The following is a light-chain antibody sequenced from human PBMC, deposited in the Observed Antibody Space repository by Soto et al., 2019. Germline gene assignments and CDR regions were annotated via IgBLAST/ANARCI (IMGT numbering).Light chain of an antibody. J-gene: IGKJ4*01. CDR2: AAS. V-gene: IGKV1-27*01. CDR3: QKYYSAPLT. CDR1: EAISDY. Sequence: DIQMTQYPSSLSASIGDRVTITCRATEAISDYLAWYQKKPGTPPKLLIYAASVLQSGVPSRFRGSGSWTDFTLNIPSLQPEDVATYFCQKYYSAPLTFGGGTKV.